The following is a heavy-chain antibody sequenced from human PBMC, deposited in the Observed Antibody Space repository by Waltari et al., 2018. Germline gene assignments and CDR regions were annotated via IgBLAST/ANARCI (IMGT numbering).Heavy chain of an antibody. V-gene: IGHV1-3*01. J-gene: IGHJ5*02. D-gene: IGHD1-7*01. CDR2: INAGKGNT. Sequence: QVQLVQSGAEVKKPGASVKVSCKASGYTFTSYAMHWVRQAPGQRLEWMGWINAGKGNTKYSQKFQGRVTITRDTSASTAYMELSSLRSEDTAVYYCARDRVIRTGTSWLFDPWGQGTLVTVSS. CDR1: GYTFTSYA. CDR3: ARDRVIRTGTSWLFDP.